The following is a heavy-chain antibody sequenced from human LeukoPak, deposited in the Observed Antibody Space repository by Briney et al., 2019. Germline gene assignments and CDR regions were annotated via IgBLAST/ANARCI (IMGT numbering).Heavy chain of an antibody. CDR1: GGSISSYY. CDR3: ARAGDYGDYVGVGDAFDI. Sequence: PSETLSLTCTVSGGSISSYYWSWIRQPPGKGLEWIGYIYYSGSTNYNPSLKSRATISVDTSKNQFSLKLSSVTAADTAVYYCARAGDYGDYVGVGDAFDIWGQGTMVTVSS. CDR2: IYYSGST. J-gene: IGHJ3*02. D-gene: IGHD4-17*01. V-gene: IGHV4-59*01.